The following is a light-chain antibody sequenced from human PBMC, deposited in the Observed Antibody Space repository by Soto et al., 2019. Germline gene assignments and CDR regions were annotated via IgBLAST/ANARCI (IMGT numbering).Light chain of an antibody. CDR1: QDIRTE. CDR2: ATS. CDR3: LQDYSYPRT. V-gene: IGKV1-6*01. J-gene: IGKJ1*01. Sequence: AIQMTQSPSSLSASVGDRVTITCRASQDIRTELGWYQQKPGNAPKLLIYATSILQSGVPSRFSGIGSGTDFTLTISSLQPVDFATYYCLQDYSYPRTFGQGTKVDIK.